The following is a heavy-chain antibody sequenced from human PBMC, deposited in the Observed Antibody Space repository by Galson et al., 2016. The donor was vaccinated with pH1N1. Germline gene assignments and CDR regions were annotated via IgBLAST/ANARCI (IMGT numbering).Heavy chain of an antibody. J-gene: IGHJ4*02. Sequence: ETLSLTCAVSGYSISSGYYWGWIRQPPGKGLEWIGSLYHTGHTDYGPSLRSRVAISVDTSKNPFSLRLLSVTAADTAVYFCVRGGFGNSRHFFDYWGQGILVSVSS. CDR1: GYSISSGYY. CDR3: VRGGFGNSRHFFDY. D-gene: IGHD3-10*01. CDR2: LYHTGHT. V-gene: IGHV4-38-2*01.